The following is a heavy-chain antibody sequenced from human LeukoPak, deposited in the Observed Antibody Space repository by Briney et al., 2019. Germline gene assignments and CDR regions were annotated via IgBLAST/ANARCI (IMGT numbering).Heavy chain of an antibody. Sequence: TGGSLRLSCAASGFTLTSYAMHWVRQAPGKGLEFVSAISSNGRSTNYANSVKGRFTVSRDISTNTVYPQMGNLRAEDMGVYYCARQVGSGSFSLDYWGQGTLVTVPS. V-gene: IGHV3-64*01. D-gene: IGHD3-10*01. CDR1: GFTLTSYA. CDR3: ARQVGSGSFSLDY. CDR2: ISSNGRST. J-gene: IGHJ4*02.